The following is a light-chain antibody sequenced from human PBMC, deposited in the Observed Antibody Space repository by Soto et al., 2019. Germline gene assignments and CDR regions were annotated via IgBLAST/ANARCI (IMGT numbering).Light chain of an antibody. CDR2: GAS. CDR3: QQYNNWPPIT. J-gene: IGKJ5*01. CDR1: QSVSSN. Sequence: EIVMTQSPATLSVSPGERATLSCRASQSVSSNLAWYQQKPAQAPRLLIYGASTRATAIPARFSGSGSGTEFTLPISSLQSEDFAVYYCQQYNNWPPITFGQGTRLEIK. V-gene: IGKV3-15*01.